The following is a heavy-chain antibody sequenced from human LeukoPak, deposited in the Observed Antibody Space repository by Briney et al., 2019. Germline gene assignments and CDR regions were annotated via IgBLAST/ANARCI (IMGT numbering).Heavy chain of an antibody. D-gene: IGHD3-22*01. CDR1: GGTFSSYA. V-gene: IGHV1-69*04. CDR3: AQSPGDSSGYPY. CDR2: IIPILGIA. J-gene: IGHJ4*02. Sequence: SVKVSCKASGGTFSSYAISWVRQAPGQGLEWMGRIIPILGIANYAQKFQGRVTITADKSTSTAYMELSSLRSEDTAVHYCAQSPGDSSGYPYWGQGTLVTVSS.